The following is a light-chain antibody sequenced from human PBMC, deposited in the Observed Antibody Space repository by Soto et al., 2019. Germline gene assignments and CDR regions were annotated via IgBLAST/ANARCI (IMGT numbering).Light chain of an antibody. Sequence: QAVVTQPPSVSGAPGQRGTISCTGSSSNIGAGYDVHWYQQLPGTAPKLLIYGNSNRPSGVPDRFSGSKSGTSASLAITGLQAEDEADYYCQSYDSSLSGLYVFGTGTKVTVL. J-gene: IGLJ1*01. CDR3: QSYDSSLSGLYV. CDR2: GNS. V-gene: IGLV1-40*01. CDR1: SSNIGAGYD.